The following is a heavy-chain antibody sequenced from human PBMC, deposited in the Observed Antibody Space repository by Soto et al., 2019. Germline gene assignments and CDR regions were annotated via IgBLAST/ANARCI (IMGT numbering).Heavy chain of an antibody. Sequence: ASVKVSCKASGYTFTSYGTTWVRQAPGQGLEWMGWISGYNGKTNYAQKLQGRVTMTTDTSTSTAYMELRSLRSDDTAVYYCAREEYSSSWSPYYYYGMDVWGQGTTVTVSS. CDR2: ISGYNGKT. CDR1: GYTFTSYG. CDR3: AREEYSSSWSPYYYYGMDV. D-gene: IGHD6-13*01. J-gene: IGHJ6*02. V-gene: IGHV1-18*01.